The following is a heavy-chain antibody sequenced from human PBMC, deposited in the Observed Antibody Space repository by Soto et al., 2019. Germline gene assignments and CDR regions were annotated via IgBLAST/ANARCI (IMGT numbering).Heavy chain of an antibody. Sequence: VGSLRLSCESSVFNFGAYAMSWVRQAPGKWLEWVSGISGSSSGTYYTDSVKGRFTISRDNSKNTVYLQMNSLRGEDTAVYYCAKDRSAHFWVYYYAMEVWGQGTAVTVSS. V-gene: IGHV3-23*01. J-gene: IGHJ6*02. CDR2: ISGSSSGT. D-gene: IGHD6-19*01. CDR1: VFNFGAYA. CDR3: AKDRSAHFWVYYYAMEV.